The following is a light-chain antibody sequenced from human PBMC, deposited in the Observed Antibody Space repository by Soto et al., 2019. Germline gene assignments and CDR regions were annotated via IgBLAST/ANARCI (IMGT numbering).Light chain of an antibody. J-gene: IGLJ2*01. CDR1: SSNIGSNT. CDR3: AAWDDSLLVV. Sequence: QSVLTQPPSASGTPGQRVTISCSGSSSNIGSNTVNWYQQLPGTAPKLLIYSNNQRPSGVPDRFSGSKSGTSASLAISGLQSEDEADYYCAAWDDSLLVVFGGGPKLTVL. CDR2: SNN. V-gene: IGLV1-44*01.